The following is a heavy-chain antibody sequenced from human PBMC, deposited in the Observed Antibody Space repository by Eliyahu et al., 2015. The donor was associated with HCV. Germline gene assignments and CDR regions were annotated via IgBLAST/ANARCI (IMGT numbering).Heavy chain of an antibody. CDR3: ARSRAAMVTLHYLYGMDV. Sequence: EVQLVXSGGGLVKPGGSLRLSXAVSGFSFSXXCMTWVRQAPGKGLGWISXISGXRSYXYQADSVKGRFTISRDNAKDSLFLQMNSLRVEDTAVYYCARSRAAMVTLHYLYGMDVWGQGTTVTVSS. CDR1: GFSFSXXC. CDR2: ISGXRSYX. J-gene: IGHJ6*02. D-gene: IGHD2-21*02. V-gene: IGHV3-21*02.